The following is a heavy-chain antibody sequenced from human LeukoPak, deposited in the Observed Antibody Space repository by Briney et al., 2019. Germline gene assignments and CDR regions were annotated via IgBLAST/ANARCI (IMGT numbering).Heavy chain of an antibody. V-gene: IGHV4-4*07. CDR3: AREARSGYEGFWSDP. CDR1: GGSMNQYY. CDR2: IYSTGTT. D-gene: IGHD5-12*01. J-gene: IGHJ5*02. Sequence: SETLSLTCTVSGGSMNQYYWSWIRQPAGKGLEWIGRIYSTGTTYYKPSLKSRVTMSVDTSHNQFFLKLNSVTAADTAVYYCAREARSGYEGFWSDPWGQGTVVTVSS.